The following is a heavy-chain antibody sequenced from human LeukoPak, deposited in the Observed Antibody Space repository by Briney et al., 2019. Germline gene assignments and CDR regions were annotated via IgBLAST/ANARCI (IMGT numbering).Heavy chain of an antibody. Sequence: PSETLSLTCAVYGGSFSGYYWSWIRRPPGKGLEWIGEINHSGSTNYNPSLKSRVTISVDTSKNQFSLKLSSVTAADTAVYYCARDGPLAVAYFDYWGQGTLVTVSS. CDR2: INHSGST. J-gene: IGHJ4*02. D-gene: IGHD6-19*01. CDR3: ARDGPLAVAYFDY. V-gene: IGHV4-34*01. CDR1: GGSFSGYY.